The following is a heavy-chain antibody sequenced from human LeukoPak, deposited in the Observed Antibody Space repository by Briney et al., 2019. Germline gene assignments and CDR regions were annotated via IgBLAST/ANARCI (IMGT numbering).Heavy chain of an antibody. J-gene: IGHJ4*02. CDR1: GGSISSYY. D-gene: IGHD3-10*01. V-gene: IGHV4-4*02. CDR3: ARGSGSYSLDY. Sequence: SETLSLTCTVSGGSISSYYWSWVRQPPGKGLEWIGEIYHSGSTNYNPSLKSRVTISVDKSKNQFSLKLSSVTAADTAVYYCARGSGSYSLDYWGQGTLVTVSS. CDR2: IYHSGST.